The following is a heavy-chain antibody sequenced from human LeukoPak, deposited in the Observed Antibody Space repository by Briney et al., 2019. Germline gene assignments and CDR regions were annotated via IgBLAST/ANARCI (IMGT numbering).Heavy chain of an antibody. CDR1: GYTFTSYY. Sequence: GASVKVSCKASGYTFTSYYMHWVRQAPGQGLEWMGIINPSGGSTSYAQKFQGRVTMTRDMSTSTVYMELSSLRSEDTAVYYCARDSSVVDTAMVFFYYYYMDVWGKGTTVTVSS. V-gene: IGHV1-46*01. D-gene: IGHD5-18*01. CDR3: ARDSSVVDTAMVFFYYYYMDV. J-gene: IGHJ6*03. CDR2: INPSGGST.